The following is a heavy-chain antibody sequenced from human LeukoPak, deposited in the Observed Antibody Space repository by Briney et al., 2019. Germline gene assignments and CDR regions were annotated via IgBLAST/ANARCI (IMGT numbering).Heavy chain of an antibody. J-gene: IGHJ6*02. V-gene: IGHV3-48*03. Sequence: GGSLRLSCEASGFTFSSYEMNWVRQAPGKGLGWVSYISSSDPTVYYADSVKGRFTISRDNAKNSLYLQMNSLRADDTAVYYCPTGYYDSNMDVGGQGTTVTVSS. CDR2: ISSSDPTV. CDR1: GFTFSSYE. CDR3: PTGYYDSNMDV. D-gene: IGHD3-22*01.